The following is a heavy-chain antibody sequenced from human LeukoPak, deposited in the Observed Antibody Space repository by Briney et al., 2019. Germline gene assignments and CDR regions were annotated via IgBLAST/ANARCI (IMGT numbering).Heavy chain of an antibody. V-gene: IGHV1-18*01. CDR3: ATDYDILTGPSNYYYGMDV. CDR1: GYTFTSYG. CDR2: ISAYNGNT. D-gene: IGHD3-9*01. J-gene: IGHJ6*02. Sequence: ASVKVSCKASGYTFTSYGISWVRQAPGQGLEWMGWISAYNGNTNYAQKLQGRVTMTTDTSTSTAYMELRSLRSEDTAVYYCATDYDILTGPSNYYYGMDVWGQGTTVTVSS.